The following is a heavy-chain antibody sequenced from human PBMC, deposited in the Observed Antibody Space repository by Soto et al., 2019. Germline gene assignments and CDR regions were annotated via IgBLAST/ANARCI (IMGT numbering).Heavy chain of an antibody. V-gene: IGHV3-23*01. J-gene: IGHJ4*02. CDR1: GFTFRNYA. CDR2: ISGGGDST. D-gene: IGHD3-22*01. CDR3: PKQGGAPTPMIVVVCRGGFDY. Sequence: EVQLLQSGGGLVQPGGSLRLSCAASGFTFRNYAMSWVRQAPGKGLEWVSSISGGGDSTYYADSVKGRFTISRDNSKNSLYWQVSDRSAGDRVVYYCPKQGGAPTPMIVVVCRGGFDYWGQGTLVTVSS.